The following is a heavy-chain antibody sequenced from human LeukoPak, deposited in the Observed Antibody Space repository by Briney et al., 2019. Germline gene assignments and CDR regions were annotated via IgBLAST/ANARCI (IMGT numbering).Heavy chain of an antibody. CDR3: AREGGTDSDYYFDY. CDR2: IYYSGST. CDR1: GGSISSGGYY. D-gene: IGHD1-14*01. V-gene: IGHV4-31*03. J-gene: IGHJ4*02. Sequence: SQTLSLTCTVSGGSISSGGYYWSWIRQHPGKGLEWIGYIYYSGSTYYNPSLKSRVTISVDTSKNQFSLKLSSVTAADTAVYYCAREGGTDSDYYFDYWGQGTLVTVSS.